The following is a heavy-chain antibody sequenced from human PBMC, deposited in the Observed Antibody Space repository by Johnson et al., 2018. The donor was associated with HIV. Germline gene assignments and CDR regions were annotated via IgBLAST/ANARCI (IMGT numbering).Heavy chain of an antibody. D-gene: IGHD4-17*01. CDR2: ISYDGSTK. Sequence: QVQLVESGGGVVQPGRSLRLSCAASGFTFSSYAMHWVRQAPGKGLEWVAVISYDGSTKYYADSVKGRFTISRDNSKNTLYLQMNSLRAEDTAVYYCARDSTAGPDKGLDYVGAFDIWGQGTMVTVSS. J-gene: IGHJ3*02. V-gene: IGHV3-30-3*01. CDR1: GFTFSSYA. CDR3: ARDSTAGPDKGLDYVGAFDI.